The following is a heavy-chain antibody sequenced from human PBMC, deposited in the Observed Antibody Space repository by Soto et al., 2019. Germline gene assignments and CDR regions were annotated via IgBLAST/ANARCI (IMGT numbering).Heavy chain of an antibody. CDR2: ISSSSDIM. CDR1: GFSFSRFE. D-gene: IGHD1-26*01. V-gene: IGHV3-48*03. J-gene: IGHJ4*02. CDR3: AKDLGSYLSPAFDY. Sequence: GGSLRLSCAASGFSFSRFEMNWVRQAPGKGLEWVSYISSSSDIMYYADSVEGRFAISRDNAKNSLFLQMNSLRPEDTAVYYCAKDLGSYLSPAFDYWGLGTLVTVS.